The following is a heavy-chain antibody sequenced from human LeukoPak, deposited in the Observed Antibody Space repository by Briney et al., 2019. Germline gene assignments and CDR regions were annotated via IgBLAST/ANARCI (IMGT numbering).Heavy chain of an antibody. Sequence: GGSLRLSCAASGFTFSSHAMSWVRQAPGKGLEWVSAISGSGGSTYYAESVKGRFTISRDNSKNTLSQQMNSLRAEDTAVYYCAKDTPVSGTSRKFDYWGQGTLVTVSS. J-gene: IGHJ4*02. D-gene: IGHD6-19*01. CDR1: GFTFSSHA. CDR3: AKDTPVSGTSRKFDY. CDR2: ISGSGGST. V-gene: IGHV3-23*01.